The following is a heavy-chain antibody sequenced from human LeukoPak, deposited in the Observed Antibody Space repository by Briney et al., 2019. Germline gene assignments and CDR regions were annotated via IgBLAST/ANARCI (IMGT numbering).Heavy chain of an antibody. CDR1: GFTFSSYG. J-gene: IGHJ5*02. D-gene: IGHD3-10*01. CDR3: TKGGGTYYNPFDP. Sequence: PGGSLRLSCAASGFTFSSYGMHWVRQAPGKGLEWVTGISHDENNKFYADSVKGRFTISRDNSKSSVYLQMNSLTTEDTAVYYCTKGGGTYYNPFDPWGQGTLVTVS. CDR2: ISHDENNK. V-gene: IGHV3-30*18.